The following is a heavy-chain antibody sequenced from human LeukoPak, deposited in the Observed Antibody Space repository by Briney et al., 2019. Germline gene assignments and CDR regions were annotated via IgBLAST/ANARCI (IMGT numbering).Heavy chain of an antibody. V-gene: IGHV3-21*04. CDR2: ISSGSSAI. CDR1: GFTFTTYS. Sequence: GGSLRLSCEASGFTFTTYSMTWVRQAPGKGLEWVSIISSGSSAIFSADALKGRFTISRDDAKNSLYLQMNSLRDEDMALYYCAKDSSSSWYGEFQHWGQGTLVTVSS. J-gene: IGHJ1*01. CDR3: AKDSSSSWYGEFQH. D-gene: IGHD6-13*01.